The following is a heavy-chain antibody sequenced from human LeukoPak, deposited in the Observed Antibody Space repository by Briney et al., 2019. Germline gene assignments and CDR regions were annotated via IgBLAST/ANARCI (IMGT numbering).Heavy chain of an antibody. Sequence: GGSLRLSCAASGFTFSSYWMSWVRQAPGKGLEWVGRIKSKTDGGTTDYAAPVKGRFTISRDDSKNTLYLQMNSLKTEDTAVYYCTTDSAVRGVSSNYWGQGTLVTVSS. CDR1: GFTFSSYW. V-gene: IGHV3-15*01. CDR2: IKSKTDGGTT. D-gene: IGHD3-10*01. J-gene: IGHJ4*02. CDR3: TTDSAVRGVSSNY.